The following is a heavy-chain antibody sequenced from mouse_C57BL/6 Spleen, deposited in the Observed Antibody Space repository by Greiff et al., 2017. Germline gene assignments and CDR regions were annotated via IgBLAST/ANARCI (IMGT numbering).Heavy chain of an antibody. V-gene: IGHV1-15*01. CDR2: IDPETGGT. D-gene: IGHD2-2*01. CDR1: GYTFTDYE. J-gene: IGHJ3*01. Sequence: VQLQQSGAELVRPGASVTLSCKASGYTFTDYEMHWVKQTPVHGLEWIGAIDPETGGTAYNQKFKGKAILTADKSSSTAYMELRSLTSEDSAVYYCTRGGPYGYDWFAYWGQGTLVTVSA. CDR3: TRGGPYGYDWFAY.